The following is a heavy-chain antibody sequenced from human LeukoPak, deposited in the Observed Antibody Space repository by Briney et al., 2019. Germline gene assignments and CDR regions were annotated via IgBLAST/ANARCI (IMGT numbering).Heavy chain of an antibody. V-gene: IGHV3-74*01. Sequence: PGGSLRLSCAASGFTFSSYCMHWVRQAPGKGLEWVSRINSDGSSTSYADSVKGRFTISRDNAKNTLYLQMNSLRAEDTAVYYCARELGTDDFWSGEFYPWGEGGLVTVST. CDR1: GFTFSSYC. CDR2: INSDGSST. CDR3: ARELGTDDFWSGEFYP. D-gene: IGHD3-3*01. J-gene: IGHJ5*02.